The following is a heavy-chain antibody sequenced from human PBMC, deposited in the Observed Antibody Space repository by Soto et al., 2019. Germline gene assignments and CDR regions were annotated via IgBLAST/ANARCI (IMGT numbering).Heavy chain of an antibody. D-gene: IGHD5-12*01. J-gene: IGHJ5*02. Sequence: QVQLMQSGAEVKKPGASVKISCKASGYNFTSYGISWVRQAPGQGLEWMGWISVYSDNTNYEGKFQGRVAMITDTSTSTVYMELRSLIPDDTAVYYCVRGGRGYDPRGWFDPWGQGTLVTVSS. V-gene: IGHV1-18*01. CDR3: VRGGRGYDPRGWFDP. CDR2: ISVYSDNT. CDR1: GYNFTSYG.